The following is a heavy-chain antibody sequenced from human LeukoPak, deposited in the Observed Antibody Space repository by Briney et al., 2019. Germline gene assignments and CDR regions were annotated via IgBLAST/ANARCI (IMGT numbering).Heavy chain of an antibody. CDR2: IWNDGSKK. V-gene: IGHV3-33*08. J-gene: IGHJ4*02. CDR1: GFTFSSYA. CDR3: GRDSLGGDY. Sequence: PGRSLRLSCAASGFTFSSYAMHWVRQAPGKGLEWVAVIWNDGSKKFYAESVKGRFTISRDNSQNTLYLQMNRLRAEDTAVYYCGRDSLGGDYWGQGTLVTVSS. D-gene: IGHD3-16*01.